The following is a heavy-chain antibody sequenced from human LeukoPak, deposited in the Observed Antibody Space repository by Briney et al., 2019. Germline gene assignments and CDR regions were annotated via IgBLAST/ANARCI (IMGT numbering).Heavy chain of an antibody. CDR2: ISAYNGNT. D-gene: IGHD6-13*01. CDR3: ARGGGSWRAEYFQY. CDR1: GYTFTNYG. Sequence: ASVKVSCRASGYTFTNYGISWVRQAPGQGLEWMGWISAYNGNTKSAKKFQGRVTMTTDTSTATAYMEMRSLRSDDTPVYYCARGGGSWRAEYFQYWGQGTQVTVSS. V-gene: IGHV1-18*04. J-gene: IGHJ1*01.